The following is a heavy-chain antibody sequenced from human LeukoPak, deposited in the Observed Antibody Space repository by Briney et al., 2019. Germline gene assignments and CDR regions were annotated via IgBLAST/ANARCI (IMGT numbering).Heavy chain of an antibody. CDR2: INHSGST. J-gene: IGHJ5*02. CDR1: GGSFSGYY. D-gene: IGHD2-15*01. CDR3: ARQRKLDIVVVVAATLWFDP. V-gene: IGHV4-34*01. Sequence: SETLSLTCAVYGGSFSGYYWSWIRQPPGKGLEWIGEINHSGSTNYNPSLKSRVTISVDTSKNQFSLKLSSVTAADTAVYYCARQRKLDIVVVVAATLWFDPWGQGTLVTVSS.